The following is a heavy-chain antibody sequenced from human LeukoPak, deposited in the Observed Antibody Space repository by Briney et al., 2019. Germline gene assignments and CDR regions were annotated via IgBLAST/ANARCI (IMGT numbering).Heavy chain of an antibody. Sequence: PSETLSLTCTVSGGSISNYYWSWIRQPAGKGLEWIGRIFTSGITNYNPSLKSRVTMSVDPSKNQISLKLSSVTAADTAVYYCARLGLVSAVDYWGQGTLVTVSS. CDR2: IFTSGIT. V-gene: IGHV4-4*07. D-gene: IGHD3/OR15-3a*01. CDR3: ARLGLVSAVDY. CDR1: GGSISNYY. J-gene: IGHJ4*02.